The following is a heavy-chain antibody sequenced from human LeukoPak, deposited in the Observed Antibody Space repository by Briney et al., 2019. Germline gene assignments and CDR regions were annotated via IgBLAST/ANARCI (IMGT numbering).Heavy chain of an antibody. CDR3: AKYCSGGSCYSGLDY. J-gene: IGHJ4*02. V-gene: IGHV3-23*01. D-gene: IGHD2-15*01. Sequence: GGSLRLSCAASGFTFSSYVMSWVRPAPGKELEWVSRIRGTTESTYHVDPVKGRFTISRDNSKNTLYPQMNSLRAEDTAVYYCAKYCSGGSCYSGLDYWGQGTLVSVSS. CDR1: GFTFSSYV. CDR2: IRGTTEST.